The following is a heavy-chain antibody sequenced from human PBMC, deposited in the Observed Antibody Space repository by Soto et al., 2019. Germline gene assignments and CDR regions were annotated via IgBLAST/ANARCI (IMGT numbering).Heavy chain of an antibody. CDR3: ARAGTTFYYYGMDV. CDR1: GYTFTSYY. Sequence: APVKVSCKASGYTFTSYYMHWVRKNHGQGLEWMGIINPSGGSTSYAQKFQGRVTMTRDTSTSTVYMELSSLRSEDTAVYYCARAGTTFYYYGMDVWGQGTTVTVSS. CDR2: INPSGGST. J-gene: IGHJ6*02. D-gene: IGHD1-7*01. V-gene: IGHV1-46*01.